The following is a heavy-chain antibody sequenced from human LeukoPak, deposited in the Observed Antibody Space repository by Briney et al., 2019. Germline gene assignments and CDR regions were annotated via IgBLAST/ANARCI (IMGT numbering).Heavy chain of an antibody. J-gene: IGHJ5*02. V-gene: IGHV4-34*01. CDR1: GGSFSGYY. CDR3: ARVRTPIPTPNWFDP. CDR2: INHSGST. Sequence: SETLSLTCAVYGGSFSGYYWSWIRQPPGKGLEWIGEINHSGSTNYNPSLKSRVTISVDTSKNQFSLKLSSVTAADTAVYYCARVRTPIPTPNWFDPWGQGTLVTVSS. D-gene: IGHD1-14*01.